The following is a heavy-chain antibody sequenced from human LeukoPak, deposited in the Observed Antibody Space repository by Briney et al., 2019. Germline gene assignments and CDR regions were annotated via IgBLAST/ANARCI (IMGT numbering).Heavy chain of an antibody. Sequence: SETLSLTCTVSGASFNYYYWSWIRQPAGKGLEWIGRVYLGGSTNYNPSLKSRVMMSLDKAKNQFSLRLSSVTAADTAIYYCARDHCDDAACYPFDRWGQGTLVTVSS. CDR2: VYLGGST. CDR1: GASFNYYY. J-gene: IGHJ4*02. D-gene: IGHD2-21*01. V-gene: IGHV4-4*07. CDR3: ARDHCDDAACYPFDR.